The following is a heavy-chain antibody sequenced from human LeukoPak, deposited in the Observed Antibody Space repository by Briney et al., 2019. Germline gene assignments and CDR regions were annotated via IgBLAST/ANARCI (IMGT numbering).Heavy chain of an antibody. V-gene: IGHV3-23*01. Sequence: GGSLRLSCAASGFTFSNYGLSWVRQAPGKGLEWVSAISGGGSATYYADSVKGRFTISRDNSKNTLFLQMNTWRADDTAVYYCAGGAGVYNHGMDVWGQGTSATVSS. CDR2: ISGGGSAT. CDR1: GFTFSNYG. J-gene: IGHJ6*02. CDR3: AGGAGVYNHGMDV.